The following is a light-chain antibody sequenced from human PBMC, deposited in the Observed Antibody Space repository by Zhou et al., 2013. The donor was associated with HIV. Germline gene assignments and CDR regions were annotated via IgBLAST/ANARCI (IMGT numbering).Light chain of an antibody. CDR2: EVS. J-gene: IGKJ1*01. CDR1: QSLLHTDGKTY. Sequence: EIVMTQSPLSLPVTPGQTASLSCRSSQSLLHTDGKTYLCWYLQKPGQPPQLLIFEVSRRFTGVSDRFSGSGSGTNFTLTISRVEAEDVGDYYCMQALQIPRTFGQGTKVEIK. CDR3: MQALQIPRT. V-gene: IGKV2-29*03.